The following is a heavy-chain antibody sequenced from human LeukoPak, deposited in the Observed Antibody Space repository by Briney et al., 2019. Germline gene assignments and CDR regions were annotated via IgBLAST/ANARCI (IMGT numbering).Heavy chain of an antibody. CDR1: GGSISSGSYY. V-gene: IGHV4-61*02. CDR2: IYTSGST. J-gene: IGHJ4*02. Sequence: SETLSLTCTVSGGSISSGSYYWSWIRQPAGKGLEWIGRIYTSGSTNYNPSLKSRVTISVDTSKNQFSLKLSSVTAADTAVYYCASFRPGGYSSSSGDYWGQGTLVTVSS. D-gene: IGHD6-6*01. CDR3: ASFRPGGYSSSSGDY.